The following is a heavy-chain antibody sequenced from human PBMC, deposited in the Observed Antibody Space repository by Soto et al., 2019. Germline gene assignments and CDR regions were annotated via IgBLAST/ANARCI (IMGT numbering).Heavy chain of an antibody. CDR2: ISSTVGSA. CDR1: GFTFNTYA. Sequence: GGSLRLSCAASGFTFNTYAMSWVRQAPGKGLEWVSAISSTVGSAYYADSVKGRFTISRDNSEDTLYLQMNSLRAADTAVYYCASGGYWVYYGMDVWGQGTTVTVSS. CDR3: ASGGYWVYYGMDV. D-gene: IGHD3-22*01. J-gene: IGHJ6*02. V-gene: IGHV3-23*01.